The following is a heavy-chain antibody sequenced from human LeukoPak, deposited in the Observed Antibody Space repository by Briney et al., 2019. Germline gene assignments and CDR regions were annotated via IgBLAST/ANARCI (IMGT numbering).Heavy chain of an antibody. V-gene: IGHV3-21*01. J-gene: IGHJ3*02. CDR3: ARDKYGGNSNAFDI. Sequence: GGSLRLSCAASGFTFSTYSMNWVRQAPGKGLEWVSSISSGSRYIYYADSVKGRFTISRDNAKNSLYLQMNSLRAEDTAVYYCARDKYGGNSNAFDIWGQGTLVTVSS. CDR1: GFTFSTYS. D-gene: IGHD4-23*01. CDR2: ISSGSRYI.